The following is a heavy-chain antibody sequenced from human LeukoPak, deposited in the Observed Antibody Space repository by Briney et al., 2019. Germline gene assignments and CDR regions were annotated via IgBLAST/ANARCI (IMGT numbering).Heavy chain of an antibody. D-gene: IGHD4-23*01. V-gene: IGHV3-23*01. CDR3: AKDPNYGGNTYFDY. CDR2: ISGSGGST. CDR1: GFTFSSYA. Sequence: GGSLRLSCAASGFTFSSYAMSWVRQAAGKGLEWVSAISGSGGSTYYADSVKGRFTISRDNSKNTLYLQMNSLRAEDTAVYYCAKDPNYGGNTYFDYWGQGTLVTVSS. J-gene: IGHJ4*02.